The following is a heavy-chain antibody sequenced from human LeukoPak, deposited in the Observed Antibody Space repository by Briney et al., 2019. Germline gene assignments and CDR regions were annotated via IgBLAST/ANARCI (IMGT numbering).Heavy chain of an antibody. CDR1: GFTFSTYT. CDR3: ARETVVTASQGAFDI. D-gene: IGHD2-21*02. V-gene: IGHV3-21*01. Sequence: GGSLRLSCAASGFTFSTYTMNWVRQAPGKGLEWVSSISTGSTYTYYADSVRGRFTISRDNADNSLYLQMSSLRGEDTAVYYCARETVVTASQGAFDIWGQGTMVAVSS. CDR2: ISTGSTYT. J-gene: IGHJ3*02.